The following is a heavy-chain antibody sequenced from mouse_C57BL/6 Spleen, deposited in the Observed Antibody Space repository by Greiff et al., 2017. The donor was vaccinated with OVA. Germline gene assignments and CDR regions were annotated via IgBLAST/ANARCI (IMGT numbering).Heavy chain of an antibody. CDR3: ARCGGNYELFPWFAD. D-gene: IGHD2-1*01. J-gene: IGHJ3*01. CDR1: GYTFTSYW. V-gene: IGHV1-53*01. Sequence: QVQLQQPGTELVKPGASVKLSCKASGYTFTSYWMHWVKQRPGQGLEWIGNINPSNGGTNYNEKFKSKATLTVDKSSSTAYMQLSSLTSEDSAVYYGARCGGNYELFPWFADWGQGTLVTVSA. CDR2: INPSNGGT.